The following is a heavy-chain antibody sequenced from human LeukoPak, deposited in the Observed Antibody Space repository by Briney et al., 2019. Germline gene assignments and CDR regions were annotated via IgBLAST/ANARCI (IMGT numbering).Heavy chain of an antibody. J-gene: IGHJ4*02. D-gene: IGHD3-16*02. CDR2: IYYSGST. CDR3: ARAALSRYFDY. CDR1: GGSLSNLDYY. V-gene: IGHV4-30-4*08. Sequence: SETLSLTCIVSGGSLSNLDYYWSWIRQPPGKGLEWIGYIYYSGSTYYNPSLKSRLTISIDTSKNQFSLNLSSVTAADTAVYYCARAALSRYFDYWGQGTLVTVSS.